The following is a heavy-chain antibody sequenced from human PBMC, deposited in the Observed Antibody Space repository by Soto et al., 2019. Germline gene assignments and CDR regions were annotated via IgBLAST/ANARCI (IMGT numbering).Heavy chain of an antibody. Sequence: EVKLVESGGGLVQSGGSLRLSCAASGFMFSSYWIHWVRQAPGKGLVWVSRIKGDGSTTEYADSVKGRFTISRDNAKKTVYLQMNSLGGEDTAVCYCVRENYWSGENWGQGTLFTVSS. CDR3: VRENYWSGEN. V-gene: IGHV3-74*01. D-gene: IGHD3-3*01. CDR1: GFMFSSYW. CDR2: IKGDGSTT. J-gene: IGHJ4*02.